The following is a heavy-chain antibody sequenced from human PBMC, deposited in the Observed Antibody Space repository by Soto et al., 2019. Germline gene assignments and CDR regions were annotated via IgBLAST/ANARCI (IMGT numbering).Heavy chain of an antibody. Sequence: SVKVSCKASGGTFSSYAISWVRQAPGQGLEWMGGIIPIFGTANYAQKFQGRVTITADESTSTAYMELSSLRSEDTAVYYCSMMGFGELWYYYGMDVWGQGTTVTVSS. J-gene: IGHJ6*02. CDR3: SMMGFGELWYYYGMDV. D-gene: IGHD3-10*01. V-gene: IGHV1-69*13. CDR2: IIPIFGTA. CDR1: GGTFSSYA.